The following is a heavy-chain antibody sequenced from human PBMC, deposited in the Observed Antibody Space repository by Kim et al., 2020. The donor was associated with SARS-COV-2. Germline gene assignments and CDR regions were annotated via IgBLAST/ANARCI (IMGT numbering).Heavy chain of an antibody. CDR2: ISGSGATT. J-gene: IGHJ5*02. Sequence: GGSLRLSCAASGFTFSSHAMSWVRQAPGKGLEWVSTISGSGATTFNADSVKGRFTISRDNSKNTLYLQMNSLRVEDTAIYYCAKPMIRGINVTPWANSFDPWGQGTLVTVSS. CDR3: AKPMIRGINVTPWANSFDP. CDR1: GFTFSSHA. V-gene: IGHV3-23*01. D-gene: IGHD3-10*01.